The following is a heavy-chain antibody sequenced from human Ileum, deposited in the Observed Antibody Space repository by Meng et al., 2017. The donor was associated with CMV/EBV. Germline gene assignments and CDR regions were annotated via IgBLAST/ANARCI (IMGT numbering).Heavy chain of an antibody. CDR1: GFTFSSYG. D-gene: IGHD6-13*01. V-gene: IGHV3-30*02. CDR2: IRYDGSNK. J-gene: IGHJ6*02. CDR3: ANPLVGDYYYYGMDV. Sequence: GESLKISCAASGFTFSSYGMHWVRQAPGKGLEWVAFIRYDGSNKYYADSVKGRFTISRDNSKNTLYLQMNSLRAEDTAVYYCANPLVGDYYYYGMDVWGQGTTVTGSS.